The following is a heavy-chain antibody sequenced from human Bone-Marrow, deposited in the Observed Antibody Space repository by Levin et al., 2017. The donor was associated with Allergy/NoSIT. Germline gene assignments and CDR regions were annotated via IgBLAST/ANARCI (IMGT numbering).Heavy chain of an antibody. CDR1: GFSFSNYG. D-gene: IGHD3-10*01. V-gene: IGHV3-30*18. Sequence: LSLTCAGSGFSFSNYGMHWVRQAPGKGLEWVAVISYDGNNKYYGDTVKGRFTISKDNSKNLFYLQMNSLRIEDTAVYYCAKDLSGAMDVWGQGTTVTVSS. CDR2: ISYDGNNK. CDR3: AKDLSGAMDV. J-gene: IGHJ6*02.